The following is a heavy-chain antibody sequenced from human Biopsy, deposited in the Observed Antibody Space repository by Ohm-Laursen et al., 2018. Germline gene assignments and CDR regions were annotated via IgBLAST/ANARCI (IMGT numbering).Heavy chain of an antibody. CDR3: ARSVDITVVRGYYFDF. V-gene: IGHV4-34*01. J-gene: IGHJ4*02. CDR2: IDHTGGT. D-gene: IGHD3-10*01. Sequence: SDTLSLTCAVYGGPFSGYSWTWIRQAPGKGLEWIGEIDHTGGTNYNPSLKSRVNISQDRSKNQFSLRLNSVTAADTAVYYCARSVDITVVRGYYFDFWGQGTLVTVSS. CDR1: GGPFSGYS.